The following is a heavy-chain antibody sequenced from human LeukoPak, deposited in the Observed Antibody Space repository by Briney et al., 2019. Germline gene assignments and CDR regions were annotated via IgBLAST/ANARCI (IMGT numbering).Heavy chain of an antibody. Sequence: PGGSLRLSCAASGFTVSSNYMSWVRQAPGKGLEWVSVIYSGGSTYYADSVKGRFTISRDNSKNALYLQMDSLRAEDTAVYYCASNSGYGSFDYWGQGTLVTVSS. CDR3: ASNSGYGSFDY. CDR1: GFTVSSNY. J-gene: IGHJ4*02. D-gene: IGHD5-12*01. V-gene: IGHV3-66*02. CDR2: IYSGGST.